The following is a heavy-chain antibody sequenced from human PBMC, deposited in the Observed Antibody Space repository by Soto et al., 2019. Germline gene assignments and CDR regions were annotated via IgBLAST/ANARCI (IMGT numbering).Heavy chain of an antibody. CDR1: GFTFSSYW. V-gene: IGHV3-74*03. CDR3: AIIRLGY. CDR2: INGDGSST. D-gene: IGHD7-27*01. J-gene: IGHJ4*02. Sequence: GGSLRLSCAASGFTFSSYWMYWVRQAPGKGLVWVSRINGDGSSTEYADSVKGRFTISRDNAKNTVYLQINILRAEDTAVYFCAIIRLGYWGQGTLVTVSS.